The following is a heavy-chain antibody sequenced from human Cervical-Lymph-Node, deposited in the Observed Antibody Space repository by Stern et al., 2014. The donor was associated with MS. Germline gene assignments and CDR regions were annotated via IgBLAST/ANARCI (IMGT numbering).Heavy chain of an antibody. Sequence: VQLVESGAEVKKPGASGKVSCKASGYTFTSYYMHWVRQAPGQGLEWMGRINPSGGSTSYAQKFQGRVTMTRDTSTSTVYMELSSLRSEDTAVYYCAREVSSGSYQGWFDPWGQGTLVTVSS. D-gene: IGHD1-26*01. CDR3: AREVSSGSYQGWFDP. CDR1: GYTFTSYY. V-gene: IGHV1-46*01. CDR2: INPSGGST. J-gene: IGHJ5*02.